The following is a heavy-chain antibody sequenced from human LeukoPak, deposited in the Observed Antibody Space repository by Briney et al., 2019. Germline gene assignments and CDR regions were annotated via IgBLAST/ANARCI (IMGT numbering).Heavy chain of an antibody. D-gene: IGHD3-22*01. CDR3: AKVSDSTGYSYEY. Sequence: GGSLRLSCATSGFTLSEHYVDWVRQGPGKGLEWVGRSRNKAKSYTTEYAAPAKGRFTISRDDSQNSVYLQMNSLRSEDTAVYSCAKVSDSTGYSYEYWGQGTLVTVSS. J-gene: IGHJ4*02. CDR1: GFTLSEHY. CDR2: SRNKAKSYTT. V-gene: IGHV3-72*01.